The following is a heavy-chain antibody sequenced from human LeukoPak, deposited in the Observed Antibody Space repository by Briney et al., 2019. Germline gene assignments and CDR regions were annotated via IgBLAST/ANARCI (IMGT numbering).Heavy chain of an antibody. CDR1: GFTFSSYG. D-gene: IGHD7-27*01. J-gene: IGHJ5*02. V-gene: IGHV3-30*02. Sequence: GGSLRLSCAASGFTFSSYGMHWVRQAPDKGLEWVAFIRYDGDKKHYVDSVKGRFTISRDNSRNTLYLQMNSLRVEDTAVYFCASTVLGRADWLDPWGQGTLVTVSS. CDR2: IRYDGDKK. CDR3: ASTVLGRADWLDP.